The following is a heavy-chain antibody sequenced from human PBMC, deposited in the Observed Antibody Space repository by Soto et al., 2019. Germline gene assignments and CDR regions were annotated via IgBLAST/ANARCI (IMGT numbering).Heavy chain of an antibody. Sequence: PSETLSLTCAVSGGSISSSNWWSWVRQPPGKGLGWIGEIDHSGSTNYNPSLKSRVTISVDKSKNQFSLKLSSVTAADTAVYYCAREAASSGGYYCCGMDVWGQGTTVTVSS. CDR3: AREAASSGGYYCCGMDV. D-gene: IGHD2-15*01. CDR1: GGSISSSNW. V-gene: IGHV4-4*02. CDR2: IDHSGST. J-gene: IGHJ6*02.